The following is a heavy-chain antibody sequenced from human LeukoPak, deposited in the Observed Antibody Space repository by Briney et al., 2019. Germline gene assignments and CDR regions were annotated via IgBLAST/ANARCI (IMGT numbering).Heavy chain of an antibody. CDR3: ATERGRAPTDHGDNVH. CDR1: GYTFTNYG. Sequence: GASVKVSCKASGYTFTNYGITWVRQAPGQGHEWMGWISAYNGNTNYAQKLQGRVTMTTDTSTTTAYMELRSLRSDDTAVYYCATERGRAPTDHGDNVHCGQGTLVTVSS. V-gene: IGHV1-18*01. D-gene: IGHD4-17*01. CDR2: ISAYNGNT. J-gene: IGHJ4*02.